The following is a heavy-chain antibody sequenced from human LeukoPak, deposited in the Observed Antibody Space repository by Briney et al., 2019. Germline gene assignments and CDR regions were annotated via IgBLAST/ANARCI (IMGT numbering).Heavy chain of an antibody. Sequence: GGSLRLSCAASGFTFSSYAMSWVRQAPGKGLEWVSAISGGGHSTNYADSVKGRFTISRDNSKNTLYLQMNSLRAEDTAVYYCAKGTQFGSTHWFDPWGQGTLVTVSS. V-gene: IGHV3-23*01. D-gene: IGHD3-16*01. CDR3: AKGTQFGSTHWFDP. J-gene: IGHJ5*02. CDR1: GFTFSSYA. CDR2: ISGGGHST.